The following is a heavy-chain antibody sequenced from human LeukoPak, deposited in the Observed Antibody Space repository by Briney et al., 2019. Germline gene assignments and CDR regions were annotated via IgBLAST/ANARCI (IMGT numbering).Heavy chain of an antibody. CDR3: AAGEYYYDSNGYYYDY. CDR2: IYSGGST. J-gene: IGHJ4*02. CDR1: GFTVSSNY. Sequence: GGSLRLSCAASGFTVSSNYMSWVRQAPGKGLEWVAFIYSGGSTYYADSVKGRFTITRDKSKNTLYLQMNSLRAEDTAVYYCAAGEYYYDSNGYYYDYWGQGTLVTVSS. D-gene: IGHD3-22*01. V-gene: IGHV3-53*01.